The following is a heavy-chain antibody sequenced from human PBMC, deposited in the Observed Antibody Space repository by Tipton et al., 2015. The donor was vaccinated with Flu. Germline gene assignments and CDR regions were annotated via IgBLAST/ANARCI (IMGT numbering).Heavy chain of an antibody. J-gene: IGHJ4*02. D-gene: IGHD5-18*01. Sequence: SLRLSCVASGFTFGHYGFHWVRQAPGTGLEWAALISHDGSNQYYADSVKGRFTISRDNSKNTLSLQMNSLRVEDTAVYYCARVGEGYSSGCIDFWGQGTLVTVSS. CDR3: ARVGEGYSSGCIDF. CDR2: ISHDGSNQ. CDR1: GFTFGHYG. V-gene: IGHV3-30*03.